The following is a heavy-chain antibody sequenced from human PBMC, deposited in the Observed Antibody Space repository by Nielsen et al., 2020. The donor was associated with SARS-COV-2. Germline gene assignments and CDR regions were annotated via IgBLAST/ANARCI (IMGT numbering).Heavy chain of an antibody. D-gene: IGHD6-13*01. V-gene: IGHV5-51*01. CDR1: GYSFTSYW. J-gene: IGHJ4*02. Sequence: GGSLRLSCKGSGYSFTSYWIGWVRQMPGKGLEWMGIIYPGDSDTRYSPSFQGQVTISADKSISTAYLQWSSLKASDTAMYYCARPGAADFFDYWGQGTLVTVSS. CDR3: ARPGAADFFDY. CDR2: IYPGDSDT.